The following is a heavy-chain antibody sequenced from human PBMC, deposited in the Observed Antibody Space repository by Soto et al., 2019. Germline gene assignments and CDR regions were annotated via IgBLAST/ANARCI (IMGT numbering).Heavy chain of an antibody. CDR2: ISYDGSNK. CDR3: AKGRGYVTYGMDV. J-gene: IGHJ6*02. Sequence: GGSLRLSCAASGFTFSSYGMHWVRQAPGKGLEWVAVISYDGSNKYYADSVKGRFTISRDNSKNTLYLQMNSLRAEDTAVYYCAKGRGYVTYGMDVWGQGTTVTVSS. CDR1: GFTFSSYG. D-gene: IGHD5-12*01. V-gene: IGHV3-30*18.